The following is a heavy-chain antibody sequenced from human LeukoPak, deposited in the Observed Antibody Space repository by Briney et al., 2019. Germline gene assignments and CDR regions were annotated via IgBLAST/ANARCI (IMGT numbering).Heavy chain of an antibody. Sequence: PSETLSLTCTVSGGSISSGGYYWSWIRQHPGKGLEWIGYIYYSGSTYYNPSLKSRVTISVDTSEIHFSLKLSSVTAADTAVYYCARVPYGDYYFDYWGQGTLVTVSS. J-gene: IGHJ4*02. CDR3: ARVPYGDYYFDY. D-gene: IGHD4-17*01. CDR2: IYYSGST. V-gene: IGHV4-31*03. CDR1: GGSISSGGYY.